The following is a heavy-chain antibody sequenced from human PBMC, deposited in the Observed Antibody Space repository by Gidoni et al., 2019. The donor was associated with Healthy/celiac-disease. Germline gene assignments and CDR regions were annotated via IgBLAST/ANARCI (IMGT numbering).Heavy chain of an antibody. CDR1: GGTFSSYA. CDR3: ASVAMVRGPHGRGIDAFDI. V-gene: IGHV1-69*01. Sequence: EVKKPGSSVKVSCKASGGTFSSYAISWVRQAPGQGLEWMGGIIPIFGTANYAQKFQGRVTITADESTSTAYMELSSLRSEDTAVYYCASVAMVRGPHGRGIDAFDIWGQGTMVTVSS. D-gene: IGHD3-10*01. J-gene: IGHJ3*02. CDR2: IIPIFGTA.